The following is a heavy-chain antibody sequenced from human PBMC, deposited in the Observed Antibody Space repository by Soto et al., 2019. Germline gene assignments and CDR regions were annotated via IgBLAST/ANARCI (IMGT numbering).Heavy chain of an antibody. CDR3: AKGKNYYDSSGYLGY. J-gene: IGHJ4*02. D-gene: IGHD3-22*01. Sequence: GWSLRLSCAASGFTFSSYAMSWVRQAPGKGLEWVSAISGSGGSTYYADSVKGRFTISRDNSKNTLYLQMNSLRAEDTAVYYCAKGKNYYDSSGYLGYWGQGTLVTVSS. V-gene: IGHV3-23*01. CDR2: ISGSGGST. CDR1: GFTFSSYA.